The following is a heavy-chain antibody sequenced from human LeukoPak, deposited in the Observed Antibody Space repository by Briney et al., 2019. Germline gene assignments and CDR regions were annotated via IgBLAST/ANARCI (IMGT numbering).Heavy chain of an antibody. CDR3: ARDGGIAVAGEILVY. CDR1: GGTFSSYA. J-gene: IGHJ4*02. D-gene: IGHD6-19*01. CDR2: IIPIFGTA. Sequence: SVKVACKASGGTFSSYAISWVRQAPGQGLEWMGRIIPIFGTANYAQKFQGRVTITTDESTSTAYMELSSLRSEDTAVYYCARDGGIAVAGEILVYWGQGTLVTVSS. V-gene: IGHV1-69*05.